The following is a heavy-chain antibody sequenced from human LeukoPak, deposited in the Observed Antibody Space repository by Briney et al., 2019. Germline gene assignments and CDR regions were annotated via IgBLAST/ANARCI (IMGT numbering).Heavy chain of an antibody. Sequence: SQTLSLTCTVSGGSISSGSYYWSWIRQPAGKGLEWIGRIYSSGSTNYNPSLKSRVTISLDTSKNQFSLKLSSVTAADTAVYYCARDGLGMEFPRYHNQVGPPDYWGQGTQVTVSS. D-gene: IGHD3-16*01. V-gene: IGHV4-61*02. CDR1: GGSISSGSYY. CDR3: ARDGLGMEFPRYHNQVGPPDY. J-gene: IGHJ4*02. CDR2: IYSSGST.